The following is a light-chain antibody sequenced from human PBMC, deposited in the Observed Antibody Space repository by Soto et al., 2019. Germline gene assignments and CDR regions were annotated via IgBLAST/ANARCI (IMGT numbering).Light chain of an antibody. Sequence: QSVLTQPPSVSGAPGQRVTISCTGSSSNIGARNVVHWYQQLPGTAPKLLIYGNNNRPSGVPDRFSGSTPGTSASLAITGLQAEDEADYYCQSYDTSRTGYVFGTGTKVTVL. V-gene: IGLV1-40*01. CDR2: GNN. CDR1: SSNIGARNV. CDR3: QSYDTSRTGYV. J-gene: IGLJ1*01.